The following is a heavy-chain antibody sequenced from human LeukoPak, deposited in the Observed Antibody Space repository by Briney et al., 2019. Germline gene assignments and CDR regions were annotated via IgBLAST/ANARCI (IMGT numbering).Heavy chain of an antibody. CDR3: ARGYGYREHYYMDV. J-gene: IGHJ6*03. V-gene: IGHV1-69*05. CDR1: GGTFSSYA. Sequence: ASVKVSCKASGGTFSSYAISWVRQAPGQGLEWMGGIIPIFGTANYAQKFQGRVTITTDESTSTAYMELSSLRSEDTAVYYCARGYGYREHYYMDVWGKGTTVTVSS. CDR2: IIPIFGTA. D-gene: IGHD5-18*01.